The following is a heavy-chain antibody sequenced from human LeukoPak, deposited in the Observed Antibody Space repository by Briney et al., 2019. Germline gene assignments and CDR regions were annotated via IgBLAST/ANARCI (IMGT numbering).Heavy chain of an antibody. CDR2: ISGSGGST. V-gene: IGHV3-23*01. CDR3: AKDQESGEVSYCGGDCSDNDAFDI. CDR1: GFTFSSYA. D-gene: IGHD2-21*01. Sequence: GGSLRLSCAASGFTFSSYAMSWVRQAPGKGLEWVSAISGSGGSTYYADSVKGRFTISRDNSKNTLYLQMNSLRAEDTAVYYCAKDQESGEVSYCGGDCSDNDAFDIWGQGTMVTVSS. J-gene: IGHJ3*02.